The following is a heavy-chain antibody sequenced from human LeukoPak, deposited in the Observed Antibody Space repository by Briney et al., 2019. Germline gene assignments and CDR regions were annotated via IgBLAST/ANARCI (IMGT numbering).Heavy chain of an antibody. Sequence: GGSLRLSCAASGFTFDNYGMHWVRQAPGKGLEWVSSISSSSSYIYYADSVKGRFTISRDNAKNSLYLQMNSLRAEDTAVYYCARARSDYFDYWGQGTLVTVSS. CDR1: GFTFDNYG. CDR2: ISSSSSYI. CDR3: ARARSDYFDY. J-gene: IGHJ4*02. V-gene: IGHV3-21*01.